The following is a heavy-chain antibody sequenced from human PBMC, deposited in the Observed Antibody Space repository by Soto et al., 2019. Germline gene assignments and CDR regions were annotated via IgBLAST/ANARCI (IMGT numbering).Heavy chain of an antibody. D-gene: IGHD2-15*01. CDR3: AEWARYCSGADCRA. CDR1: GFPFSSRA. CDR2: ISGSGTIT. V-gene: IGHV3-23*01. J-gene: IGHJ5*02. Sequence: EVQLLESGGGLVQPGGSLRLSCAASGFPFSSRAMSWVRQAPGKGLEWVSAISGSGTITYYADSVKGRFTISRDTSKNTPYLQMNSPRADDTAVYYCAEWARYCSGADCRAWGQGTLVTVSS.